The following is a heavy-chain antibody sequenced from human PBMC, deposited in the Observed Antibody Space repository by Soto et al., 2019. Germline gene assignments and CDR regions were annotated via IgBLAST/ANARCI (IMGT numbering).Heavy chain of an antibody. V-gene: IGHV4-31*03. CDR1: GGSISSGGYY. Sequence: SETLPLTCTVSGGSISSGGYYWSWIRQHPGKGLEWIGYIYYSGSTYYNPSLKSRVTISVDTSKNQFSLKLSSVTAADTAVYYCARTFPCSGGSCYYFDYWGQGTLVTVSS. CDR3: ARTFPCSGGSCYYFDY. D-gene: IGHD2-15*01. J-gene: IGHJ4*02. CDR2: IYYSGST.